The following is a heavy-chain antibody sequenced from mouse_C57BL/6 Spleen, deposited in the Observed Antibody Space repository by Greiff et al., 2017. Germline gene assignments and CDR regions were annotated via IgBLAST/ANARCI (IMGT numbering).Heavy chain of an antibody. CDR1: GYTFTSYW. J-gene: IGHJ2*01. D-gene: IGHD1-1*01. V-gene: IGHV1-55*01. CDR2: IYPGSGST. CDR3: ARSYYGSNYFDY. Sequence: QVQLQQPGAELVKPGASVKMSCKASGYTFTSYWITWVKQRPGQGLEWIGDIYPGSGSTNYNEKFKGKATLTVDTSSSSAYMQLSSLTSEDSAVYDCARSYYGSNYFDYWGQGTTLTVSS.